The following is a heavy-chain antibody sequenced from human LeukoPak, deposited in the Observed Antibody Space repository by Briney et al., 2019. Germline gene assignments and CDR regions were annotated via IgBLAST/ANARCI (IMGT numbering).Heavy chain of an antibody. CDR1: GDSVSSYY. V-gene: IGHV4-59*08. Sequence: PSETLSLTCTVSGDSVSSYYWSWIRQPPGKGLEWIGDMYYSGSINYNLSLKSRVTISVDTSKNQFSLKVSSVTAADTAVYYCARHPHIAAAVDSWGQGTLVTVSS. CDR3: ARHPHIAAAVDS. CDR2: MYYSGSI. J-gene: IGHJ4*02. D-gene: IGHD6-13*01.